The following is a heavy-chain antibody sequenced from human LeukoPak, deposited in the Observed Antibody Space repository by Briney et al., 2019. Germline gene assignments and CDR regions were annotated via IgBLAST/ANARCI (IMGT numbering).Heavy chain of an antibody. V-gene: IGHV4-59*11. CDR1: GGPISSHY. CDR3: AREGSRWVDFEF. D-gene: IGHD1-26*01. CDR2: IHHSGST. J-gene: IGHJ4*02. Sequence: SETLSLTCTVSGGPISSHYWTWIRQPPGKGLEWIGYIHHSGSTNYIPSLKSRVTISLDTSKSQFSLKMTSVTAADTAVYYCAREGSRWVDFEFWGQGTLVTVSS.